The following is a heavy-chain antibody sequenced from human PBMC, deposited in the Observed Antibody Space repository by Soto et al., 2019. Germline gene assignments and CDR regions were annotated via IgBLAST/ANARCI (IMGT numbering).Heavy chain of an antibody. J-gene: IGHJ4*02. CDR3: ARTFYYDSSGSEPYYFDF. Sequence: SVKVSCKASCYTFTSHGISWVRQAPGQGLEWMGWISLYNGDTDYTQKFQGRVTMTTDTSTSTGYMELSSLRSDDTAVYYCARTFYYDSSGSEPYYFDFWGQGTLVTVSS. D-gene: IGHD3-22*01. CDR1: CYTFTSHG. CDR2: ISLYNGDT. V-gene: IGHV1-18*04.